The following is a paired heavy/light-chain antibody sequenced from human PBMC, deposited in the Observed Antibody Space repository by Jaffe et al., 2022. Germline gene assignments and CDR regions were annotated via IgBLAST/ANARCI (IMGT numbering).Heavy chain of an antibody. J-gene: IGHJ5*02. Sequence: QVQLQESGPGLVKPSGTLSLTCAVSGGSINSTNWWIWIRQPPGRGLEWIGEIYHSGSTLYNPSLQSRVTISVDRSKNHFSLKLTSVTAADTAVYYCATISGWYSAYDPWGQGTLVTVSS. V-gene: IGHV4-4*02. D-gene: IGHD1-26*01. CDR3: ATISGWYSAYDP. CDR1: GGSINSTNW. CDR2: IYHSGST.
Light chain of an antibody. CDR1: SSNIGAGYK. CDR2: GNT. J-gene: IGLJ3*02. Sequence: QSVLTQPPSVSGAPGQRVTISCTGSSSNIGAGYKVHWYQQLPGTAPKLLIYGNTNRPSGVPDRFSGSKSGTSASLAITGLQAEDEAEYYCQSYDINLSARGVFGGGTKVTVL. V-gene: IGLV1-40*01. CDR3: QSYDINLSARGV.